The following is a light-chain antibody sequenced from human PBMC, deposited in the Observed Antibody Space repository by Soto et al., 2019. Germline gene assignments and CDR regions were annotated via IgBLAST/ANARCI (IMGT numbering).Light chain of an antibody. V-gene: IGKV2-28*01. CDR2: LGS. Sequence: DLVLLQSPLSLPVTPGEPASISCRSSQSLLHTNGHNYVEWYVQKPGESPQLPIYLGSNRASGVPDRFSASGSGRDFTLKISRVEAEDVGGYYCGRGLQTPFTFGGGTKVEIK. CDR1: QSLLHTNGHNY. J-gene: IGKJ4*01. CDR3: GRGLQTPFT.